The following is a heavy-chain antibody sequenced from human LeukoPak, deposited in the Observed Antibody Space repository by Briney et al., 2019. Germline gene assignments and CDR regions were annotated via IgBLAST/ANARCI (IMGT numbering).Heavy chain of an antibody. CDR2: IHTNTGNP. V-gene: IGHV7-4-1*02. CDR1: GYTFTSFA. D-gene: IGHD3-10*01. Sequence: ASVKVPCKAAGYTFTSFAINWVRQPPGQGLEGMGWIHTNTGNPTYAQGFTGRFVFSFDTSVSTTYLQISSLKAEDTAVYYCARAPGGVRGVIPDYWGQGTLVTVSS. J-gene: IGHJ4*02. CDR3: ARAPGGVRGVIPDY.